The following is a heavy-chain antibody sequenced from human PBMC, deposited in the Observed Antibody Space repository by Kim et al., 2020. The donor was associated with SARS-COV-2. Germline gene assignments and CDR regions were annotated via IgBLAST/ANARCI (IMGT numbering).Heavy chain of an antibody. D-gene: IGHD5-18*01. CDR1: GGSISSSSYY. CDR2: IYYSGST. J-gene: IGHJ4*02. Sequence: SETLSLTCTVSGGSISSSSYYWGWIRQPPGKGLEWIGSIYYSGSTYYNPSLKSRVTISVDTSKNQFSLKLSSVTAADTAVYYCASQPDTAMVLIDYWGQGTLVTVSS. V-gene: IGHV4-39*01. CDR3: ASQPDTAMVLIDY.